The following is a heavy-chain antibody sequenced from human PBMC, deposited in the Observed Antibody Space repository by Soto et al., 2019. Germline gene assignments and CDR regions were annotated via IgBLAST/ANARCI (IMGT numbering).Heavy chain of an antibody. V-gene: IGHV3-53*01. D-gene: IGHD6-19*01. CDR2: IYSGGST. J-gene: IGHJ4*02. CDR1: GVTVSSNY. CDR3: AGSGWYGGYFDY. Sequence: GGSLRLSCAASGVTVSSNYMSWVRQAPGKGLEWVSVIYSGGSTYYADSVKGRFTISRDNSKNTLYLQMNSLRAEDTAVYYCAGSGWYGGYFDYWGQGTLVTVSS.